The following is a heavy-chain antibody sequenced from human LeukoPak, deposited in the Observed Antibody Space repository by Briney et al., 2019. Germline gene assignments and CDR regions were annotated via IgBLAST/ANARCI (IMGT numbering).Heavy chain of an antibody. CDR2: IRYDGSNL. V-gene: IGHV3-30*02. CDR1: GFTFSTYA. J-gene: IGHJ4*02. Sequence: SGGSLRLSCAASGFTFSTYAMHWVRQAPGRGLEWVAFIRYDGSNLYYADSVRGRFTISRDNSNNTLYPQANSLRPEDTAVYYCAKPLSNYDFWSGYKNWGQGTLVTISS. CDR3: AKPLSNYDFWSGYKN. D-gene: IGHD3-3*01.